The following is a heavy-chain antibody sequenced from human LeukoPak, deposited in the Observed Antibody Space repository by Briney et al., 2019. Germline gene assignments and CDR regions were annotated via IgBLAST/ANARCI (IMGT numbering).Heavy chain of an antibody. CDR3: AKDTSIGRYCTNGVCSPFDY. CDR2: ISDSGGST. V-gene: IGHV3-23*01. CDR1: GFTFSSYA. Sequence: QPGGSLRLSCAASGFTFSSYAMSWVRQAPGKGLEWVSAISDSGGSTYDADSVKGRFTISRDNSKNTLYLQMNSLRAEDTAVYYCAKDTSIGRYCTNGVCSPFDYWGQGTLVTASS. J-gene: IGHJ4*02. D-gene: IGHD2-8*01.